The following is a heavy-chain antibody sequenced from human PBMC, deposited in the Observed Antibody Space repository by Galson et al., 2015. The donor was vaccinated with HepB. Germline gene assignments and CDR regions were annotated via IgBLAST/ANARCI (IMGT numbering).Heavy chain of an antibody. J-gene: IGHJ6*02. Sequence: SLRLSCAASGFTVSSNYMSWVRQAPGKGLEWVSVIYSGGSTYYADSVKGRFTISRDNSKNTLYLQMNSLRAEDTAVYYCARGHTYYDFWSGVPSGMDVWGQGTTVTVSS. CDR2: IYSGGST. CDR3: ARGHTYYDFWSGVPSGMDV. D-gene: IGHD3-3*01. V-gene: IGHV3-66*01. CDR1: GFTVSSNY.